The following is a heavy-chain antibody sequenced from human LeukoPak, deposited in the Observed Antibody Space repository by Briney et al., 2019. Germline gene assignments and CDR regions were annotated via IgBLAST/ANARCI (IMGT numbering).Heavy chain of an antibody. V-gene: IGHV3-23*01. Sequence: PGGSLRLSCAASGSTFSSYAMTWVRQAPGKGLAWVSSISKSDGSTYYADSVKGRFTISRDNSKNTVYLHMDSLRVEDTAIYYCARGALIPDFRGQGTLVTVSS. J-gene: IGHJ4*02. D-gene: IGHD2-21*01. CDR3: ARGALIPDF. CDR2: ISKSDGST. CDR1: GSTFSSYA.